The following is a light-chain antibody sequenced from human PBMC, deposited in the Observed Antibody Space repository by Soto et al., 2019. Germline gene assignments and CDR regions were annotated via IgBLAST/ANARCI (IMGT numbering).Light chain of an antibody. Sequence: EIVMTQSPATLSVSPGERATLSCRASQSVSSNLAWYQQKPGQAPRLLIYGVSTRATGIPARFSGSGSGTDFTLTVSSLEPEDFAVYYCQQYGSSPITFGQGTRLE. V-gene: IGKV3-15*01. CDR2: GVS. CDR1: QSVSSN. CDR3: QQYGSSPIT. J-gene: IGKJ5*01.